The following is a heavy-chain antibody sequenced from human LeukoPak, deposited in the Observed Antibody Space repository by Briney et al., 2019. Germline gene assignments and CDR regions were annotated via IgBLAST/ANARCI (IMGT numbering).Heavy chain of an antibody. D-gene: IGHD3-22*01. CDR2: IYHSGST. J-gene: IGHJ4*02. Sequence: SQTLSLTCAVSGGSISSGGYSWSWIRQPPGKGLEWIGYIYHSGSTYYNPSLKSRVTISADRSKNQFSLKLSSVTAADTAVYYCARGRDYYDSSGYSYPFFDYWGQGTLVTVSS. CDR1: GGSISSGGYS. V-gene: IGHV4-30-2*01. CDR3: ARGRDYYDSSGYSYPFFDY.